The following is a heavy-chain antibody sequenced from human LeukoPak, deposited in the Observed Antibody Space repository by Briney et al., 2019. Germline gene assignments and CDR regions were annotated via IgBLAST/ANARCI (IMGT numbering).Heavy chain of an antibody. D-gene: IGHD6-13*01. Sequence: PSETLSLTCAVSGVSISSGGYSWSWIRQPPGKGLEWIGYIHQSGSTHYNPSLKSRVTISVDTSKNQFSLKLSSVTAADTAVYYCAGYGYSSSWYLYYYYGMDVWGQGTTVTVSS. CDR3: AGYGYSSSWYLYYYYGMDV. CDR2: IHQSGST. CDR1: GVSISSGGYS. V-gene: IGHV4-30-2*03. J-gene: IGHJ6*02.